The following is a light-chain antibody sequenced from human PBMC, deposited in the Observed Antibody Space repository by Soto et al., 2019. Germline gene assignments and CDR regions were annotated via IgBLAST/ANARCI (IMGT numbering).Light chain of an antibody. CDR2: GAS. CDR1: QSVSSN. V-gene: IGKV3-15*01. J-gene: IGKJ2*01. CDR3: QQYNNWPQT. Sequence: EIVMTQSPATLSVSPGERATLSCRASQSVSSNFAWYQQRPGQPPRLLIYGASTRATGIPARFSGSGSGTEFTLTISILQSEDFAVYYCQQYNNWPQTFGQGTKLEIK.